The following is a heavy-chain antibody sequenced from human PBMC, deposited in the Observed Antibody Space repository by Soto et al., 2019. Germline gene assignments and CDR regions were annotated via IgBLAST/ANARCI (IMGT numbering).Heavy chain of an antibody. Sequence: EVQLVESGGGLVKPGGSLRLSCAASGFTFSSYSMNWVRQAPGKGLEWVSSISSSSSYIYYADSVKGRFTISRDNAKNSLYLQMNSLRAEDTAVYYCARGASGYRTRDYYGMDVWGQGTTVTVSS. CDR1: GFTFSSYS. CDR2: ISSSSSYI. D-gene: IGHD3-22*01. V-gene: IGHV3-21*01. CDR3: ARGASGYRTRDYYGMDV. J-gene: IGHJ6*02.